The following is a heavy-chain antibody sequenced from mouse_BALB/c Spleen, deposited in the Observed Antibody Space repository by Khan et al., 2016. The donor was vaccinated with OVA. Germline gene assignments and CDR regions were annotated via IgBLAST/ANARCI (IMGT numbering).Heavy chain of an antibody. V-gene: IGHV2-6-4*01. CDR1: GFSLSRYS. CDR2: MWAGGST. Sequence: QVQLKESGPGLVAPSQSLSITCTVSGFSLSRYSVHWVRQPPGKGLEWLGMMWAGGSTAYNSALKSGLSTSKEHTKSQASSKMNSLQTDDTAMYXNARNRGGGSYWYLDVWGAGTTVTVSS. CDR3: ARNRGGGSYWYLDV. J-gene: IGHJ1*01. D-gene: IGHD3-3*01.